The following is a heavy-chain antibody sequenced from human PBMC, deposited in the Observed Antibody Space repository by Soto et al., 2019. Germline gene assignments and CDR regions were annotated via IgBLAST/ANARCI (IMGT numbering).Heavy chain of an antibody. CDR2: IIPILGIA. J-gene: IGHJ4*02. CDR3: ARDPEYCSGGSCPTDLFDY. CDR1: GGTFSSYT. Sequence: ASVKVSCKASGGTFSSYTISWVRQAPGQGLEWMGRIIPILGIANYAQKFQGRVTITADKSTSTAYMELSSLRSEDTAVYYCARDPEYCSGGSCPTDLFDYWGQGTLVTVSS. D-gene: IGHD2-15*01. V-gene: IGHV1-69*04.